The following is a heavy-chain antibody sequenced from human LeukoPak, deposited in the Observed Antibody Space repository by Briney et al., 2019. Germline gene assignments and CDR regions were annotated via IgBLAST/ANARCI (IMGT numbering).Heavy chain of an antibody. CDR1: EFTFDEYA. Sequence: GRSLRLSCAVSEFTFDEYAMHWVRQAPGKGLEWVSGISWNSGSIGYADSVKGRFTISRDNAKNSLYLQMNSLRAEDTALYYCAKGYYGGNSGGFDYWGQGTLVTVSS. D-gene: IGHD4-23*01. CDR3: AKGYYGGNSGGFDY. J-gene: IGHJ4*02. V-gene: IGHV3-9*01. CDR2: ISWNSGSI.